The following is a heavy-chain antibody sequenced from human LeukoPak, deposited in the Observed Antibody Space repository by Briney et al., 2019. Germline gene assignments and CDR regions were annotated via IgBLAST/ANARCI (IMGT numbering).Heavy chain of an antibody. D-gene: IGHD6-13*01. CDR1: GYTFTGYY. J-gene: IGHJ3*02. V-gene: IGHV1-2*02. CDR3: ARDLGIAYAFDI. Sequence: ASVKVSCKASGYTFTGYYMHWVRQAPGQGREWMGWINPNSGGTNYAQKFQGRVTMTRDTSISTAYMELSRLRSDDTPVYYCARDLGIAYAFDIWGQGTMVTVSS. CDR2: INPNSGGT.